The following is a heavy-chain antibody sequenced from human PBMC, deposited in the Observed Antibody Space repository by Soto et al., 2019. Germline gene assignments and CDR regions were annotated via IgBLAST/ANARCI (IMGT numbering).Heavy chain of an antibody. CDR1: GFTFSNYV. CDR3: AKLPLVMALCFDY. CDR2: ISGSGDNT. V-gene: IGHV3-23*01. J-gene: IGHJ4*02. Sequence: GGSLRLSCAASGFTFSNYVMSWVRQAPGKGLEWVSSISGSGDNTYYADSVKGRFTISRDNSKNTLFLQMNSLRAEDTAVYYCAKLPLVMALCFDYWGQGPLVTVSS. D-gene: IGHD3-16*01.